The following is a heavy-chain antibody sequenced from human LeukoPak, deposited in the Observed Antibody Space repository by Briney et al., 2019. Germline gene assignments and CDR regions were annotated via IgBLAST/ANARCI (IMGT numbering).Heavy chain of an antibody. J-gene: IGHJ4*02. CDR1: GFTFSSYA. V-gene: IGHV3-7*01. CDR2: IKQDGSDK. Sequence: GRSLRLSCAASGFTFSSYAMHWVRQAPGKGLEWVANIKQDGSDKYYVDSVKGRFTISRDNAKNSLYLQMNSLRPEDTAVYYCSRDGEHGYNDIDYWGQGTLVTVSS. D-gene: IGHD5-12*01. CDR3: SRDGEHGYNDIDY.